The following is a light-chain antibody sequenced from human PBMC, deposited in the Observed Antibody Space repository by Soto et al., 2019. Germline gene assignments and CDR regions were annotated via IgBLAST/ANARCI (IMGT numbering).Light chain of an antibody. V-gene: IGKV1-33*01. J-gene: IGKJ4*01. CDR3: LQYNSYPFT. CDR2: DAS. CDR1: QDISNY. Sequence: DIQMTQSPSSLSASVGDRVTITCQASQDISNYLNWYQQKPGKAPKLLIYDASNLETGVPSRFSGSASGAAFTLTISSLQPEDFATYYCLQYNSYPFTFGGGTKVEIK.